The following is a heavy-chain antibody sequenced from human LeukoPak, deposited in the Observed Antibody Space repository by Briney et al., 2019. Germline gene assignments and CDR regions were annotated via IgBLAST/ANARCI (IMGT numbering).Heavy chain of an antibody. Sequence: GGSLRLSCAASGFTLSSYGMHWVRQAPGKGLDWVSTISGSGGSTFYADSVKGRFTISRDNSKNTLYLQMNSLRAEDTAVYYCARGPNYFDYWGQGTLVTVSS. V-gene: IGHV3-23*01. J-gene: IGHJ4*02. CDR3: ARGPNYFDY. CDR1: GFTLSSYG. CDR2: ISGSGGST.